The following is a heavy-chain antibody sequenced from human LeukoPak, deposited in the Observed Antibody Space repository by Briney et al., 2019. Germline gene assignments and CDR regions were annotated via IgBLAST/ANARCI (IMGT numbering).Heavy chain of an antibody. CDR1: DGTISSANYF. D-gene: IGHD1-1*01. CDR3: ARHVPGDQDTTYYYYGMDV. V-gene: IGHV4-39*01. Sequence: SETLSLTCTVSDGTISSANYFWGWIRQPPGKGLEWIGGISYTGAAHYNPSLKSRVTISVDTSKNQFSLKLSSVTAADTAVYYCARHVPGDQDTTYYYYGMDVWGQGTTVTVSS. J-gene: IGHJ6*02. CDR2: ISYTGAA.